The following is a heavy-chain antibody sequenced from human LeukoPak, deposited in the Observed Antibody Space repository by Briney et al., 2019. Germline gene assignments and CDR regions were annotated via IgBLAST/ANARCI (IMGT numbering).Heavy chain of an antibody. CDR1: GFTFSSYA. Sequence: GGSLRLSCAAFGFTFSSYAMTWFRQSPGKGLEWVAHISHDGSEKHYVDSVKGRFTISRDNARNSQFLQMNSLRVDDTAVYYCASGGGWVFFNWGQGTLVTVSS. D-gene: IGHD6-19*01. CDR3: ASGGGWVFFN. CDR2: ISHDGSEK. V-gene: IGHV3-7*01. J-gene: IGHJ4*02.